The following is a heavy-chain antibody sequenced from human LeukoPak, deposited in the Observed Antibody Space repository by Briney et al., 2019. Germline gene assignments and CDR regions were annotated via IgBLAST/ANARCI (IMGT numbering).Heavy chain of an antibody. CDR3: AREPTYDFWSGYPFDY. CDR1: GYSISSGYF. CDR2: MYHSGST. D-gene: IGHD3/OR15-3a*01. Sequence: SETLSLTCTVSGYSISSGYFWGWIRQPPGKGLGWIGSMYHSGSTYYNPSLKSRVTISADMSKNQFSLKLSSVTAADTAVYYCAREPTYDFWSGYPFDYWGQGTLVTVSS. J-gene: IGHJ4*02. V-gene: IGHV4-38-2*02.